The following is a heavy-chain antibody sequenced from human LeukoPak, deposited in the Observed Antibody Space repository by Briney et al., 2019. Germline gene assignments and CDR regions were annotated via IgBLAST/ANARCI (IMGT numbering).Heavy chain of an antibody. D-gene: IGHD3-3*01. CDR3: ARDHGFLEWLLLPPTE. CDR2: IYYSGST. CDR1: GGSINSGDYY. J-gene: IGHJ4*02. V-gene: IGHV4-30-4*01. Sequence: SQTLPLTCTVSGGSINSGDYYWSWIRQPPGKGLEWIGYIYYSGSTYYNPSLKSRVTISVDTSKNQFSLKLSSVTAADTAVYYCARDHGFLEWLLLPPTEWGQGTLVTVSS.